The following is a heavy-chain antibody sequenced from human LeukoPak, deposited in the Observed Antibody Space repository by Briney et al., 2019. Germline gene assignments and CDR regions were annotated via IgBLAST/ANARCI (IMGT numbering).Heavy chain of an antibody. Sequence: SETLSLTCTVSGGSISSRNWWSWVRQPPGKGLEWIGEIYDSGSTNYNPSLKSRVTISIDTSKNQFSLKVNSVTAADTAVYYCARTAQGTSSLEFDPWGQGTLVTVSS. J-gene: IGHJ5*02. V-gene: IGHV4-4*02. CDR1: GGSISSRNW. CDR2: IYDSGST. D-gene: IGHD6-13*01. CDR3: ARTAQGTSSLEFDP.